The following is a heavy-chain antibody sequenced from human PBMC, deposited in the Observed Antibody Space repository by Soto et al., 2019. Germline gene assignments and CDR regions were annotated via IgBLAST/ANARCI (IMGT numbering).Heavy chain of an antibody. D-gene: IGHD4-17*01. CDR3: ARGVKYGDYSRGLDP. J-gene: IGHJ5*02. CDR1: GYTFTSYD. V-gene: IGHV1-8*01. CDR2: MNPNSGNT. Sequence: QVQLVQSGAEVKKPGASVKVSCKASGYTFTSYDINWVRQATGQGLEYLGWMNPNSGNTGYVQKFQGRVTMTMNTSISTAYMELSSLRSEDTAVYYCARGVKYGDYSRGLDPWGQGTLVTVSS.